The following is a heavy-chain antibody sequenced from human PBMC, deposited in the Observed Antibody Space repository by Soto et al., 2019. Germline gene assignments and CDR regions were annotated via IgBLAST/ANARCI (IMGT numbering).Heavy chain of an antibody. CDR2: IYYSGST. D-gene: IGHD4-17*01. CDR3: ARSPPTTVAPDY. J-gene: IGHJ4*02. CDR1: GGSFSGYY. Sequence: PSETLSLTCAVYGGSFSGYYWSWIRQPPGKGLEWIGYIYYSGSTNYNPSLKSRVTISVDTSKNQFSLKLSSVTAADTAVYYCARSPPTTVAPDYWGQGTLVSVSS. V-gene: IGHV4-59*01.